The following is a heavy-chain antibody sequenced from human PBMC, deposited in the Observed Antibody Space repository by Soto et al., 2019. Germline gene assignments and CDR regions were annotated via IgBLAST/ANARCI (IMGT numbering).Heavy chain of an antibody. V-gene: IGHV4-34*01. CDR1: GGSFSGYY. CDR2: INHSGST. CDR3: ARALLKEYYYGSGSPGLGSDP. D-gene: IGHD3-10*01. J-gene: IGHJ5*02. Sequence: SETLSLTCAVYGGSFSGYYWSWIRQPPGKGLEWIGEINHSGSTNYNPSLKSRVTISVDTSKNQFSLKLSSVTAADTAVYYCARALLKEYYYGSGSPGLGSDPWGQGTLVPVSS.